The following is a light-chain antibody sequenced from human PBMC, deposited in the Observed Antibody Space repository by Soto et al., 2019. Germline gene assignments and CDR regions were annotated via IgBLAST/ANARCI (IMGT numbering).Light chain of an antibody. J-gene: IGLJ1*01. CDR2: GNS. V-gene: IGLV1-40*01. CDR1: SSNIGAGYD. CDR3: QSSDSRLNV. Sequence: QAGLTQPGSVSGSPGQSVTISCTGSSSNIGAGYDVHWYQQLPGTAPKLLIYGNSNRPSGVPDRFSGSKSGTSASLAITGLQAEDEADYYCQSSDSRLNVFGTGTTAPVL.